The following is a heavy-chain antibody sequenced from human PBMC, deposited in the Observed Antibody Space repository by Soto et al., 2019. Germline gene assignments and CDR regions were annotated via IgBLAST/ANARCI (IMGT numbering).Heavy chain of an antibody. D-gene: IGHD6-13*01. CDR2: VSASGGTP. Sequence: EVQLLESGGGLVQPGGSLRLSCVASGFTFSNYAMSWVRQAPGKGLEWVSAVSASGGTPYYATSVQGRFTISRDNSKNTFYLQMSSLRVEDTAIYYCAKARTSWHTWGFDCWGQGTLVTVSS. V-gene: IGHV3-23*01. CDR1: GFTFSNYA. CDR3: AKARTSWHTWGFDC. J-gene: IGHJ4*02.